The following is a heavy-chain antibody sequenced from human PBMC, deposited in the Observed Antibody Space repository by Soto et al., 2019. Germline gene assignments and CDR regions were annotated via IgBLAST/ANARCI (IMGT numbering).Heavy chain of an antibody. CDR3: AKETRPGYSSGWYWGDFDY. D-gene: IGHD6-19*01. J-gene: IGHJ4*02. Sequence: GGSLRLSCAASGFTFSSYGMHWVRQAPGKGLEWVAVISYDGSNKYYADSVKGRFTISRDNSKNTLYLQMNSLRAEDTAVYYCAKETRPGYSSGWYWGDFDYWGQGTLVTVSS. V-gene: IGHV3-30*18. CDR2: ISYDGSNK. CDR1: GFTFSSYG.